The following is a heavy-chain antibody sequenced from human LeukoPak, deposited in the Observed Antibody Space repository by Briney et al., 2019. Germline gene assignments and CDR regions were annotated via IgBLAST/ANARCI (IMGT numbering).Heavy chain of an antibody. CDR2: IKSDGSRI. CDR1: GFTFSDYW. Sequence: GGSLRLSCAASGFTFSDYWMDWVRQAPGKGLVWVSRIKSDGSRITYADSVRGRFTISRDNAKNTLYLQMNSLRAEDTAVYYCARDLTRGGSCDYWGQGTLVTVSS. J-gene: IGHJ4*02. V-gene: IGHV3-74*01. CDR3: ARDLTRGGSCDY. D-gene: IGHD2-15*01.